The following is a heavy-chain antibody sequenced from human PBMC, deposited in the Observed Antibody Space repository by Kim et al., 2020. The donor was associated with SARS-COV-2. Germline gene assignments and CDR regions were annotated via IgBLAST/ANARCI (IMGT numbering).Heavy chain of an antibody. D-gene: IGHD6-19*01. Sequence: NDYAVSVKSRITINPDTSKNQFSLQLNSVTPEDTAVYYCAREGAVVFDYWGQGTLVTASS. J-gene: IGHJ4*02. CDR2: N. CDR3: AREGAVVFDY. V-gene: IGHV6-1*01.